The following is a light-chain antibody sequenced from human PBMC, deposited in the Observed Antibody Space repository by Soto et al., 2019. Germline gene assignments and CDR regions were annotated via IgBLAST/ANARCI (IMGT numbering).Light chain of an antibody. CDR2: GAS. V-gene: IGKV3-20*01. J-gene: IGKJ1*01. CDR3: QQYGNSPST. Sequence: EIVLTQSPGTLSLSPWERATLSCRASQSVSNNYLAWYQQKPGQAPRLLIYGASNRATGIPDRFSGSGSGTDFTLTISRLEPEDFGVYYCQQYGNSPSTFGQGTKVDIK. CDR1: QSVSNNY.